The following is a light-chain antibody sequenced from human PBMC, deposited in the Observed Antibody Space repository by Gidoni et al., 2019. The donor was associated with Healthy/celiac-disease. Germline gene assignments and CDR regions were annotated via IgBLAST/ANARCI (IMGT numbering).Light chain of an antibody. CDR3: CSYAA. CDR2: EVS. Sequence: HSALTQPASRSGSPGQSLPISCTGPSSDVGSYNLVSWYQQQPGKAPKLMMYEVSKRPSVVSNRFSGSKSGNTASLTISGRQAEDEADYYCCSYAAFGTGTKVTVL. J-gene: IGLJ1*01. V-gene: IGLV2-23*02. CDR1: SSDVGSYNL.